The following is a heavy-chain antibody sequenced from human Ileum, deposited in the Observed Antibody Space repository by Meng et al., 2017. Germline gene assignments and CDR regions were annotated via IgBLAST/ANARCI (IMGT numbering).Heavy chain of an antibody. CDR1: GNTISNYA. V-gene: IGHV1-3*01. CDR2: INAGNGDT. J-gene: IGHJ4*02. CDR3: ARFSSGYFFGY. Sequence: QGQFVQSWAGVKKPGAPVNVSCDASGNTISNYAMNWVRQAPGQRLEWMGWINAGNGDTKYSQKFQGRVTITRDTSASTGYMELSSLRSEDTAVYYCARFSSGYFFGYWGQGTLVTVSS. D-gene: IGHD3-22*01.